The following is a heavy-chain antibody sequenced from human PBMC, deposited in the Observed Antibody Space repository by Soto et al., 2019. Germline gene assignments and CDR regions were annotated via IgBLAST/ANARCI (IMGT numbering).Heavy chain of an antibody. J-gene: IGHJ6*02. Sequence: QTLSLTCAISGDSVSSNSAAWNWIRQSPSRGLEWLGRTYYRSKWYNDYAVSVKSRITINPDTSKNQFSLQLNSVTPEDTAVYYCARDPDPEYSSSSLYYYYGMDVWGQGTTVTVSS. CDR3: ARDPDPEYSSSSLYYYYGMDV. CDR2: TYYRSKWYN. CDR1: GDSVSSNSAA. V-gene: IGHV6-1*01. D-gene: IGHD6-6*01.